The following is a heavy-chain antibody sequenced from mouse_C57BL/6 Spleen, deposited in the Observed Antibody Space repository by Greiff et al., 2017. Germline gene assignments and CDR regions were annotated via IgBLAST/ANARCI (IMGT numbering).Heavy chain of an antibody. Sequence: LQESGPELVKPGASVKISCKASGYAFSSSWMNWVKQRPGKGLEWIGRIYPGDGDTNYNGKFKGKATLTADTSSSTAYMQLSSLTSEDSAVYFCAKRDDYDGVHWYFDVWGTGTTVTVSS. CDR1: GYAFSSSW. CDR3: AKRDDYDGVHWYFDV. J-gene: IGHJ1*03. CDR2: IYPGDGDT. D-gene: IGHD2-4*01. V-gene: IGHV1-82*01.